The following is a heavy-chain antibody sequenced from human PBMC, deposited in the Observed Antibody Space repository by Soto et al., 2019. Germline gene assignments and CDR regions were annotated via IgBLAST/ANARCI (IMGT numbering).Heavy chain of an antibody. V-gene: IGHV1-3*01. D-gene: IGHD6-19*01. Sequence: QVQLVQSGAEVKKPGASGKVSCKVFGYPFVTYLLHGLAQAPEKELEWMGWINAANGNVKYSQKFQGRVTITRDTSASTAYMELSSLRSEDTAVYYCARAVGQFDPWGQGTLVTVSS. CDR2: INAANGNV. CDR3: ARAVGQFDP. CDR1: GYPFVTYL. J-gene: IGHJ5*02.